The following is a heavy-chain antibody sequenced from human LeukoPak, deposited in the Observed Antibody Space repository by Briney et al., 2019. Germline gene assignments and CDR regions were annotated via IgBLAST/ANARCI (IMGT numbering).Heavy chain of an antibody. CDR3: ARDQLEDLYGSGSYI. Sequence: GGSLRLSCAASGFTFSNYSMNWVRQAPGKGLEWVSSISSSSSYIYYADSVKGRFTISRDNAKNSLYLQMNSLRAEDTAVYYCARDQLEDLYGSGSYIWGQGTLVTVSS. CDR1: GFTFSNYS. CDR2: ISSSSSYI. J-gene: IGHJ4*02. V-gene: IGHV3-21*01. D-gene: IGHD3-10*01.